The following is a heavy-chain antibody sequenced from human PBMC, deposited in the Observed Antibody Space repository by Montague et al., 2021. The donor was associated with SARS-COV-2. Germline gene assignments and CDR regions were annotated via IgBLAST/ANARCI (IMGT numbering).Heavy chain of an antibody. V-gene: IGHV4-39*01. CDR3: ARPGRGYSYGLDAFEV. CDR1: GGSISNSIYY. Sequence: SETLSLTCTVSGGSISNSIYYWGWIRQPPGKGLEWIGSIYYTGXTXYXXXXKXRVTISMNTSNNQFLLKLTSVTAADTAVYYCARPGRGYSYGLDAFEVWGQGTMVTVSS. D-gene: IGHD5-18*01. CDR2: IYYTGXT. J-gene: IGHJ3*01.